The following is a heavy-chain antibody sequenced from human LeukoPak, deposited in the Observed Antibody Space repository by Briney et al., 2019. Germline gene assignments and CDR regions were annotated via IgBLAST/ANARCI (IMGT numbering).Heavy chain of an antibody. D-gene: IGHD1-26*01. CDR1: GFTFSSYG. J-gene: IGHJ3*02. CDR3: AKDLGGSYWIGAFDI. V-gene: IGHV3-30*02. Sequence: GGSLRLSCAASGFTFSSYGMHWVRQAPGKGLEWVAFIRYDGSNKYYADSVKGRFTISRDNSKNTLYLQMNCLRAEDTAVYYCAKDLGGSYWIGAFDIWGQGTMVTVSS. CDR2: IRYDGSNK.